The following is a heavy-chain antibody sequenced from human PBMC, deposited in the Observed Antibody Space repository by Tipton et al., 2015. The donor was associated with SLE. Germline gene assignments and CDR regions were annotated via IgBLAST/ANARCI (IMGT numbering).Heavy chain of an antibody. CDR3: ARGGEYGSSWYPRNYYYMDV. CDR1: GGSMRNWC. Sequence: TLSLTCTVSGGSMRNWCWSWIRQPPGKGLEWIAFICYSGFSNYNPSLKSRVTISVNTSKNQFSLRLSSVTAADTAVYYCARGGEYGSSWYPRNYYYMDVWGKGTTVTVSS. J-gene: IGHJ6*03. D-gene: IGHD6-13*01. V-gene: IGHV4-59*12. CDR2: ICYSGFS.